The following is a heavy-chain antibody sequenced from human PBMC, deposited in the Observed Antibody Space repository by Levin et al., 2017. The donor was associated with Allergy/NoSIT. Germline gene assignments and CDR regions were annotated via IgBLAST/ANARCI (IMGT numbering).Heavy chain of an antibody. J-gene: IGHJ3*02. CDR3: ARDGGYSGYANDAFDI. D-gene: IGHD5-12*01. CDR1: GGTFSSYA. Sequence: KISCKASGGTFSSYAISWVRQAPGQGLEWMGGIIPIFGTANYAQKFQGRVTITADKSTSTAYMELSSLRSEDTAVYYCARDGGYSGYANDAFDIWGQGTMVTVSS. V-gene: IGHV1-69*06. CDR2: IIPIFGTA.